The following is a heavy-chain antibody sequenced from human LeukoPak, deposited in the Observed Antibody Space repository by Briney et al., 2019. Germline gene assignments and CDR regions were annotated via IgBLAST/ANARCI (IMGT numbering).Heavy chain of an antibody. Sequence: PGGSLRLSCAASGLTFSNYWMHWVRQAPGKGLVGVSRINSDGSSTNYADSVKGRFTISRDNAKTTLYLQMNSLRAEDTAVYYCARFDWEYITMTLDVWGKGTTVTVSS. D-gene: IGHD3-22*01. V-gene: IGHV3-74*01. J-gene: IGHJ6*04. CDR3: ARFDWEYITMTLDV. CDR2: INSDGSST. CDR1: GLTFSNYW.